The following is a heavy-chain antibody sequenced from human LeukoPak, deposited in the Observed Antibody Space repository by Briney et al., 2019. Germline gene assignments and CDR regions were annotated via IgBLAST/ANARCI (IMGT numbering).Heavy chain of an antibody. V-gene: IGHV5-51*01. D-gene: IGHD4-17*01. CDR3: ARVYGRYIQH. Sequence: GASVKVSCTASGYSFTGYYMHWVRQAPGQGLEWMGSIYPADSDTRYSPSFQGQVTITADKSISTAYLQWSSLKASDTAMYFCARVYGRYIQHWGQGTLVIVSS. CDR1: GYSFTGYY. J-gene: IGHJ1*01. CDR2: IYPADSDT.